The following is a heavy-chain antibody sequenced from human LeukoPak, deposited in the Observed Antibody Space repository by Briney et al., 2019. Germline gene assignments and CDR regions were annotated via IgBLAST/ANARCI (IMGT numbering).Heavy chain of an antibody. CDR3: AGPLFWSGYSTPVYMDV. Sequence: ASVKVSCKASGYIFTDYYMHWVRQAPGQGLEWMGWINPNSGGTNYAQKFQGRVTMTRDTSISTAYMELSRLRSDDTAVYYCAGPLFWSGYSTPVYMDVWGKGTTVTVSS. V-gene: IGHV1-2*02. CDR1: GYIFTDYY. J-gene: IGHJ6*03. D-gene: IGHD3-3*01. CDR2: INPNSGGT.